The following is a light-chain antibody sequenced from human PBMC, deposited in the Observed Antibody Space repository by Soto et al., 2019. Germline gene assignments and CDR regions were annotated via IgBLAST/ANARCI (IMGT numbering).Light chain of an antibody. CDR1: QSINNW. Sequence: TQTTQCLSPRPASAGDRVPLTCPASQSINNWLAWYQQKPGKGPTLLIYRASRLEDGVPSRFSGSGSGAEFTLTINSLQPDDLATYYCQQYDTNPYTFGQGTKVDIK. CDR2: RAS. J-gene: IGKJ2*01. CDR3: QQYDTNPYT. V-gene: IGKV1-5*03.